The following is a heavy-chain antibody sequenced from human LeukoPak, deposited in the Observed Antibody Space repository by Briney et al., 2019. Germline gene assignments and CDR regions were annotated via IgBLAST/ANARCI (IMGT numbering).Heavy chain of an antibody. V-gene: IGHV1-69*05. CDR1: GGTFSSYA. CDR2: IIPIFGTA. CDR3: ARGIKSRYYYDSSGYEGYYYYMDV. D-gene: IGHD3-22*01. Sequence: ASVNVSCKASGGTFSSYAISWVRQAPGQGLEWMGVIIPIFGTANYAQKFQGRVTIPTDESTSTAYMELSSLRSEDTAVYYCARGIKSRYYYDSSGYEGYYYYMDVWGKGTTVTVSS. J-gene: IGHJ6*03.